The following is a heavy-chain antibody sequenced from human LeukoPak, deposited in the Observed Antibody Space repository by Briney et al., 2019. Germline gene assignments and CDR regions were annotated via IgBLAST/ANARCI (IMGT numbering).Heavy chain of an antibody. CDR1: GCSISRYY. CDR3: ARDSRGADFWSGYYTDYYYYGMDV. CDR2: LSYSGST. V-gene: IGHV4-59*01. D-gene: IGHD3-3*01. Sequence: SETLSLTCTVSGCSISRYYGSWIRQPPGKGLECIGYLSYSGSTNYNHSLKRRVSISVDPPGHQFSLKLTSVTAADTAVYYCARDSRGADFWSGYYTDYYYYGMDVWGQGTTVTVSS. J-gene: IGHJ6*02.